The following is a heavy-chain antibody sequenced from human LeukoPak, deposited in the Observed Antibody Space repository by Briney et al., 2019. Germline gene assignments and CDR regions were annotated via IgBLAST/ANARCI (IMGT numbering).Heavy chain of an antibody. CDR2: XXXGYDYI. CDR1: GFTFSXXX. J-gene: IGHJ6*02. CDR3: ARDYSVVVAGDYYYVMDV. V-gene: IGHV3-21*01. D-gene: IGHD6-19*01. Sequence: GGSLRLSCVGSGFTFSXXXXXWVRQAPXXXXXXXXXXXXGYDYIXYXDSVXXXXTISRDNAKNSLYLQMNSLRAEDTAVYYCARDYSVVVAGDYYYVMDVWGQGTTVTVSS.